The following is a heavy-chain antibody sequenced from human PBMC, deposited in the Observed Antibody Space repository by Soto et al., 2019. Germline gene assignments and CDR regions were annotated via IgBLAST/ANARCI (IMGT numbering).Heavy chain of an antibody. CDR2: ISPRPSYI. V-gene: IGHV3-21*02. J-gene: IGHJ5*02. CDR1: GFTLSTYS. CDR3: ARGHRFCSGLSCPGRFDP. D-gene: IGHD2-2*01. Sequence: EVQVVESGGGLVKPGGSLRLSCAASGFTLSTYSMNWVRQAPGQGLEWVSSISPRPSYIYYADSVKGRFTISRDDAKNSLYLQMSSLRADDTGIYYCARGHRFCSGLSCPGRFDPWGQGTLVTVSS.